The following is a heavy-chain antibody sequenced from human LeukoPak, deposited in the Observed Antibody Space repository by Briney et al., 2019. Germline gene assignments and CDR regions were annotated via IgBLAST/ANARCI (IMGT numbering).Heavy chain of an antibody. CDR1: GGSISSGGYS. Sequence: SETLSLTCAVSGGSISSGGYSWSWIRQPPGKGLVWIGYIYHSGSTYYNPSLKSRVTISVDRSKNQFSLKLSSVTAADTAVYYCARGHYYDSSGYYNDAFDIWGQGTMVTVSS. CDR2: IYHSGST. J-gene: IGHJ3*02. D-gene: IGHD3-22*01. CDR3: ARGHYYDSSGYYNDAFDI. V-gene: IGHV4-30-2*01.